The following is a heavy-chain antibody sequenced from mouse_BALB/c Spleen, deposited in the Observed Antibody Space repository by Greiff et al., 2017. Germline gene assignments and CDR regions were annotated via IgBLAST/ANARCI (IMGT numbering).Heavy chain of an antibody. CDR2: IWSGGST. J-gene: IGHJ3*01. CDR3: ATEAYYRCPFAY. Sequence: QVQLKESGPGLVQPSQSLSITCTVSGFSLTSYGVHWVRQSPGKGLEWLGVIWSGGSTDYNAAFISRLSISKDNSKSQVFFKMNSLQANDTAIYYCATEAYYRCPFAYWGQGTLVTVSA. D-gene: IGHD2-14*01. V-gene: IGHV2-2*02. CDR1: GFSLTSYG.